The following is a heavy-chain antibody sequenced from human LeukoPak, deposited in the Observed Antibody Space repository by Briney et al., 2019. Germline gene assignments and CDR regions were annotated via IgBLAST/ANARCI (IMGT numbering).Heavy chain of an antibody. J-gene: IGHJ5*02. V-gene: IGHV4-59*01. D-gene: IGHD2-15*01. CDR3: ARSEGGGWFDP. Sequence: PSETLSLTCTVSGGSISSYYWSWIRQPPGKGLEWIGYIYYSGSTNYNPSLKSRVTISVDTSKNQFSLKLSSVTAADTAVYYCARSEGGGWFDPWGQGTLVTVSS. CDR2: IYYSGST. CDR1: GGSISSYY.